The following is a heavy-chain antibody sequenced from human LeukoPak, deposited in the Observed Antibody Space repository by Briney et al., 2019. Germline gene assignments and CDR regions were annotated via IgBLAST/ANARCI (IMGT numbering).Heavy chain of an antibody. Sequence: PGGSLRLSCAASGFPFSNYWMHWVRQAPGKGLGWVSRMNSDGSSTIYADSVKSRFAISRDNATNPLYSQMNSLRAEDAAVYYCATVSRSSGRGYFDYWGPGTLVTVSS. CDR2: MNSDGSST. CDR3: ATVSRSSGRGYFDY. V-gene: IGHV3-74*01. J-gene: IGHJ4*02. CDR1: GFPFSNYW. D-gene: IGHD6-19*01.